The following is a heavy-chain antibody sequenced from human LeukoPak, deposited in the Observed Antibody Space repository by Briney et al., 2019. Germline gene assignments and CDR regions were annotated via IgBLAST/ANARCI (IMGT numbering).Heavy chain of an antibody. CDR2: TRFDGSIK. J-gene: IGHJ4*02. D-gene: IGHD1-1*01. Sequence: PGRSLRLSCAVSGFIFSDYVFHWVRQAPGKGLEWVAVTRFDGSIKQYADSVKGRFTISRDDSKNTLYLQMNFLKSEDTAVYYCARWGRTRQYYFDYWGQGTLVTVSS. CDR1: GFIFSDYV. V-gene: IGHV3-33*01. CDR3: ARWGRTRQYYFDY.